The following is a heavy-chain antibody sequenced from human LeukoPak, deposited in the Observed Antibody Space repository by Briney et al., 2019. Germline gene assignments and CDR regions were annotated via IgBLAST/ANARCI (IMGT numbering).Heavy chain of an antibody. Sequence: ASVKVSCKASGYTFTDYPMHWVRQAPGQRLEWMGWINVGNGNTKYSQEFQGRVTITRDTSASTAYMELSSLRSDDTAVYYCARDYSSSWAFYYYYYYMDVWGKGTTVTVSS. V-gene: IGHV1-3*01. D-gene: IGHD6-13*01. CDR3: ARDYSSSWAFYYYYYYMDV. CDR2: INVGNGNT. J-gene: IGHJ6*03. CDR1: GYTFTDYP.